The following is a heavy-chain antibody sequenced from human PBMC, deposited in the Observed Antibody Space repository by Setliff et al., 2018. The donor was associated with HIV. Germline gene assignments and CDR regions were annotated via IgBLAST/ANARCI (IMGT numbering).Heavy chain of an antibody. D-gene: IGHD2-2*01. CDR2: INPNSGGT. CDR3: ARDFGGYCSSMSCPGLFDP. Sequence: ASVKVSCKASGYTFTGYYMHWVRQAPGQGLEWMGWINPNSGGTTYAQKFQGRVTMTRDTSISTAYMELSSLRSGDTAVYYCARDFGGYCSSMSCPGLFDPWGQGTLVTVSS. J-gene: IGHJ5*02. CDR1: GYTFTGYY. V-gene: IGHV1-2*02.